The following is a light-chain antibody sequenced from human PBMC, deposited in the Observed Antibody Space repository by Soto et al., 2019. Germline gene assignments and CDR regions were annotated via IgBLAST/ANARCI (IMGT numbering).Light chain of an antibody. CDR3: QQYATSPVMYT. CDR2: GAS. V-gene: IGKV3-20*01. CDR1: QSVSSTY. J-gene: IGKJ2*01. Sequence: EIVLTQSPGILSLSPGERATLSCRTSQSVSSTYLAWYQQKPGQAPRLLICGASSRATDIPDRFSGSGSGTDFTLTISRLEPEDFAVYYCQQYATSPVMYTCGQGTQLEIK.